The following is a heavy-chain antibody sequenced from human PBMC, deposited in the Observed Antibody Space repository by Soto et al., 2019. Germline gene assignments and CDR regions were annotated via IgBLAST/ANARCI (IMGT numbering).Heavy chain of an antibody. CDR2: ISGSGGST. Sequence: GGSLRLSCAASGFTFSSYAMSWVRQAPGKGLEWVSAISGSGGSTYYADSVQGRFTISRDNYKNIVYLQMDNLRAEDTAIYYCARDMAEYTGYYLPGTNWGPGTLVTVSS. V-gene: IGHV3-23*01. J-gene: IGHJ4*02. CDR3: ARDMAEYTGYYLPGTN. D-gene: IGHD1-26*01. CDR1: GFTFSSYA.